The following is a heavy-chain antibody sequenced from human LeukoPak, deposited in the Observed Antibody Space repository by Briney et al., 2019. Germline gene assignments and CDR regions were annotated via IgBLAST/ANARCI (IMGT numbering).Heavy chain of an antibody. Sequence: SETLSLTCAVDGGSFSGYYWSWIRQPPGKGLEWLGEINHSGSTNYNPSLKSRVTISVDTSNNQFSLKLSSVTAADTAVYYCARFPRITMVRGEYWFDPWGQGTLVTVSS. V-gene: IGHV4-34*01. J-gene: IGHJ5*02. CDR1: GGSFSGYY. CDR3: ARFPRITMVRGEYWFDP. D-gene: IGHD3-10*01. CDR2: INHSGST.